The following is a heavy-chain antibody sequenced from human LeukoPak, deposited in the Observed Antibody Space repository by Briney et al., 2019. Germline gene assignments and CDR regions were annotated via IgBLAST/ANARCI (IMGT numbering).Heavy chain of an antibody. CDR1: GGTFSSYA. CDR3: AGNRDGYNYYYYYYMDV. J-gene: IGHJ6*03. V-gene: IGHV1-69*05. D-gene: IGHD5-24*01. Sequence: GASVKVSCKASGGTFSSYAISWVRQAPGQGLEWMGGIIPIFGAANYAQKFQGGVTITTDESTSTAYMELSSLRSEDTAVYYCAGNRDGYNYYYYYYMDVWGKGTTVTVSS. CDR2: IIPIFGAA.